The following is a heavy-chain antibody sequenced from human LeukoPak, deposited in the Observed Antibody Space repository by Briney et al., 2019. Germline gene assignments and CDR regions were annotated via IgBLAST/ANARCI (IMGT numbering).Heavy chain of an antibody. CDR3: ARGVRHHYYYGMDG. CDR1: GGSISSGGYY. D-gene: IGHD4/OR15-4a*01. CDR2: IYYSGST. V-gene: IGHV4-31*03. Sequence: PSETLSLTCTVSGGSISSGGYYWSWIRQHPGKGLEWIGYIYYSGSTYYNPSLKSRVTISVDTSKNQFSLKLSSVTAADTAVYYCARGVRHHYYYGMDGWGQGTTVTVSS. J-gene: IGHJ6*02.